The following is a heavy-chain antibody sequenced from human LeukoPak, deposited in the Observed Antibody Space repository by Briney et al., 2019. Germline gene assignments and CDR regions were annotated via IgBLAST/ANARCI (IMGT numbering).Heavy chain of an antibody. J-gene: IGHJ6*03. CDR1: GFTFSSYS. Sequence: GGSLRLSCAASGFTFSSYSMNWVRQAPGKGLEWVSAISGSGGSTYYADSVKGRFTISRDNSKNTLYLQMNSLRAEDTAVYYCAKVLREAYYDFWSGYYRDYYYYMDVWGKGTTVTVSS. CDR2: ISGSGGST. D-gene: IGHD3-3*01. V-gene: IGHV3-23*01. CDR3: AKVLREAYYDFWSGYYRDYYYYMDV.